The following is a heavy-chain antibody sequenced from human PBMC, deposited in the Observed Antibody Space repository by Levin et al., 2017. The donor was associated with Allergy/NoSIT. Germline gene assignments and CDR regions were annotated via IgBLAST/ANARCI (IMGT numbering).Heavy chain of an antibody. CDR3: TREIRWFGDSRRRSDGMDV. D-gene: IGHD3-10*01. CDR2: TYYRSKWYT. J-gene: IGHJ6*02. V-gene: IGHV6-1*01. Sequence: ASQTLSLTCGISGDSLSSNNAAWNWIRQSPSRGLEWLGRTYYRSKWYTDSAVSVKSRITNNADTSKNHFSLQLKSVTPEDTAVYYCTREIRWFGDSRRRSDGMDVWGQGTTVTVSS. CDR1: GDSLSSNNAA.